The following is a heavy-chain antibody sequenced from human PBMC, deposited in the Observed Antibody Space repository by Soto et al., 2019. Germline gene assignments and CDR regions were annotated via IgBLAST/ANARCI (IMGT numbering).Heavy chain of an antibody. CDR1: GFTFSSYA. J-gene: IGHJ4*02. CDR2: ISGSGGST. Sequence: PGGSRRRSWAASGFTFSSYAMSWGRQAPGKGLEWVSAISGSGGSTYYADSVKGRFTISRDNSKNTLYLQMNSLRAEDTAVYYCAKDLSSSWYGGYFDYWGQGTLVTVSS. D-gene: IGHD6-13*01. CDR3: AKDLSSSWYGGYFDY. V-gene: IGHV3-23*01.